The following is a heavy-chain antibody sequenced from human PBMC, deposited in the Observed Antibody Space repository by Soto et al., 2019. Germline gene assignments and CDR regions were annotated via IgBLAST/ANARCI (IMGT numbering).Heavy chain of an antibody. V-gene: IGHV4-34*01. J-gene: IGHJ4*02. CDR3: ARLCYGYCSSTTRLDY. CDR1: GGSFSGYY. D-gene: IGHD2-2*03. Sequence: LSLTCAVYGGSFSGYYWSWIRQPPGKGLEWIGEINHSGSTNYNPSLKSRVTISVDTSKNQFSLKLSSVTAADTAVYYCARLCYGYCSSTTRLDYWGQGTLVTVSS. CDR2: INHSGST.